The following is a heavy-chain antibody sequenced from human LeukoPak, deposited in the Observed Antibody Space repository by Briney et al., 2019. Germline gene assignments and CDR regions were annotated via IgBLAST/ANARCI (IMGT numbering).Heavy chain of an antibody. J-gene: IGHJ4*02. CDR2: ISSNGGST. Sequence: GGSLRLSCAASGFTFSSYAMHWVRQAPGKGLEYVSAISSNGGSTYYANSVKGRFTISRDNSKNTLYLQMGSMRAEDMAVYYCARAYSSSWYYFDYWGQGTLVTVPS. V-gene: IGHV3-64*01. D-gene: IGHD6-13*01. CDR1: GFTFSSYA. CDR3: ARAYSSSWYYFDY.